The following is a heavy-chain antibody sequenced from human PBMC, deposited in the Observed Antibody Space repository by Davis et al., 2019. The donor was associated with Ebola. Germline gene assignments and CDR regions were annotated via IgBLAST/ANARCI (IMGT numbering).Heavy chain of an antibody. Sequence: GESLKISCAASGFIFSNSWMSWVRQAPGKGLEWVANIKQDGSEKYYVDSVKGRFTISRDNAKNSLYLQMNSLRAEDTAVYYCARLKTYYDFWSGYYYYYYGMDVWGQGTTVTVSS. CDR3: ARLKTYYDFWSGYYYYYYGMDV. V-gene: IGHV3-7*01. J-gene: IGHJ6*02. D-gene: IGHD3-3*01. CDR2: IKQDGSEK. CDR1: GFIFSNSW.